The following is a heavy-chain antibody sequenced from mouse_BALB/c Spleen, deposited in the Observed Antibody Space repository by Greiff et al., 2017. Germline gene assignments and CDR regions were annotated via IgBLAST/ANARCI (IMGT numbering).Heavy chain of an antibody. V-gene: IGHV5-9-1*01. D-gene: IGHD4-1*02. CDR3: ARPTGRGFAY. Sequence: EVMLVESGGGLVKPGGSLKLSCAASGFTFSSYAMSWVRQTPEKRLEWVATISSGGSYTYYPDSVKGRFTISRDNAKNTLYLQMSSLRSEDTAMYYCARPTGRGFAYWGQGTLVTVSA. CDR2: ISSGGSYT. CDR1: GFTFSSYA. J-gene: IGHJ3*01.